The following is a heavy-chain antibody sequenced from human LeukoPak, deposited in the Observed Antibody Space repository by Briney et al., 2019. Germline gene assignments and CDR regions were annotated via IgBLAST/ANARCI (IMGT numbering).Heavy chain of an antibody. J-gene: IGHJ4*02. CDR1: GFTFSSYA. D-gene: IGHD5-18*01. V-gene: IGHV3-30-3*01. Sequence: PGRSLRLSCAASGFTFSSYAMHWVRQAPGKGLEWVAVISYDGSNKYYADSVKGRFTISRDNSENTLYLQMNSLRAEDTAVYYCARSWIQLWSFDYWGQGTLVTVSS. CDR2: ISYDGSNK. CDR3: ARSWIQLWSFDY.